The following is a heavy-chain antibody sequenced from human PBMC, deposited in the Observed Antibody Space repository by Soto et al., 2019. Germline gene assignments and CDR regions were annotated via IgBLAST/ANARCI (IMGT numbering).Heavy chain of an antibody. V-gene: IGHV4-31*02. J-gene: IGHJ4*02. D-gene: IGHD2-2*01. Sequence: QPGKGLEWIGYIYSLGTTYYDPSLRSRLTISVDMSKNQFSLKLTSVTVADMAVYYFATFSAYCISTTVSPARGQGTPVTVSS. CDR3: ATFSAYCISTTVSPA. CDR2: IYSLGTT.